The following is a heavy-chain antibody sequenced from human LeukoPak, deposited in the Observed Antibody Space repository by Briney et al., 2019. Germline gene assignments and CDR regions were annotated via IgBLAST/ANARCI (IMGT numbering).Heavy chain of an antibody. CDR1: GFTFSNYA. Sequence: GGSLRLSCVASGFTFSNYAMSWVRQAPGKGLEWVSVISGSGGTTYYADSVKGRFTISRDNSKNTLYLQMNSLRAEDTAVYYCARADGAHDAFDIWGQGTMVTVSS. V-gene: IGHV3-23*01. CDR2: ISGSGGTT. J-gene: IGHJ3*02. CDR3: ARADGAHDAFDI. D-gene: IGHD4-17*01.